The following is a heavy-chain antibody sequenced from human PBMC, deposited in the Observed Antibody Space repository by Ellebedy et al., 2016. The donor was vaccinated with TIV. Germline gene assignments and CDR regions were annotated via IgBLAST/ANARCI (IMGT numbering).Heavy chain of an antibody. V-gene: IGHV1-69*13. D-gene: IGHD1-26*01. J-gene: IGHJ4*02. CDR3: ARDLGGATYFDN. Sequence: SVKVSCXASGGTVSSYAISWVRQAHGQGLEWMGGIIPIFGTTNYAQKFQGRVTITADESTSTAYMELSSLRSEDTAVYYCARDLGGATYFDNWGQGTLVTVSS. CDR2: IIPIFGTT. CDR1: GGTVSSYA.